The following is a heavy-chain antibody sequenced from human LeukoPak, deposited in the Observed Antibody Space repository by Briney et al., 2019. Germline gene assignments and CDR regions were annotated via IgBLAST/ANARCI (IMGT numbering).Heavy chain of an antibody. CDR3: XXXYGEGIFTY. J-gene: IGHJ4*02. V-gene: IGHV3-30*02. CDR1: XFTFSSCG. CDR2: IRYDGSNK. Sequence: CAASXFTFSSCGMHWVRQAPGKGLGWVTFIRYDGSNKYYADSVKGRFTISRDNSKKTMYMQMNRVRDEETGVYERXXXYGEGIFTYWGQGTLVTVSS. D-gene: IGHD2-15*01.